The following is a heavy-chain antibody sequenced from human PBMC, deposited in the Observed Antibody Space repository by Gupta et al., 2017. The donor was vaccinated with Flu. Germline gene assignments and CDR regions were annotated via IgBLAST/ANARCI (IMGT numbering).Heavy chain of an antibody. J-gene: IGHJ4*02. CDR2: ISGSGGTT. V-gene: IGHV3-23*01. D-gene: IGHD6-19*01. Sequence: WVRQAPGKGLEWVSAISGSGGTTHYADSVKGRFTISRDNSKNTLYLQMNSLRAEDTAVYYCAKGDRGSGWAYWGQGTLVTVSS. CDR3: AKGDRGSGWAY.